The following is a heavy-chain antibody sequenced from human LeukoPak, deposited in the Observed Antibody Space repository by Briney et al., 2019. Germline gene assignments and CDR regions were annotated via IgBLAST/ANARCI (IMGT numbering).Heavy chain of an antibody. CDR1: GGSISSSSYY. CDR2: IYYSGST. V-gene: IGHV4-39*01. J-gene: IGHJ6*02. D-gene: IGHD5-12*01. Sequence: TSETLSLTCTVSGGSISSSSYYWGWIRQPPGKGLEWIGSIYYSGSTYYNPPLKSRVTISVDTSKNQFSLKLSSVTAADTAVYYCASSGRYYYGMDVWGQGTTVTVSS. CDR3: ASSGRYYYGMDV.